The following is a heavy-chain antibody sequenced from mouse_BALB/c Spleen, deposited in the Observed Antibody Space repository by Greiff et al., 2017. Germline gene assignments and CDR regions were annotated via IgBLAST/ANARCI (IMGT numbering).Heavy chain of an antibody. V-gene: IGHV3-2*02. Sequence: EVKLMESGPGLVKPSQSLSLTCTVTGYSITSDYAWNWIRQFPGNKLEWMGYISYSGSTSYNPSLKSRISITRDTSKNQFFLQLNSVTTEDTATYYCAGEPYYAMDYWGQGTSVTVSS. CDR3: AGEPYYAMDY. J-gene: IGHJ4*01. CDR1: GYSITSDYA. CDR2: ISYSGST.